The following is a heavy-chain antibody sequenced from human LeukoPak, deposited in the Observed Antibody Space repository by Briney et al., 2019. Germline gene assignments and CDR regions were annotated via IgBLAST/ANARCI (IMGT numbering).Heavy chain of an antibody. CDR3: ARLAGYNWNDARGVYFDY. CDR2: IKLDGSEK. V-gene: IGHV3-7*01. J-gene: IGHJ4*02. Sequence: PGGSLRLSCAASGFTFSSYWMSWVRQAPGKGLEWVATIKLDGSEKYYVDSVKGRFTISRDNVRNSLFLQMNSLRTEDTSVYYCARLAGYNWNDARGVYFDYWGQGTLVTVSS. CDR1: GFTFSSYW. D-gene: IGHD1-20*01.